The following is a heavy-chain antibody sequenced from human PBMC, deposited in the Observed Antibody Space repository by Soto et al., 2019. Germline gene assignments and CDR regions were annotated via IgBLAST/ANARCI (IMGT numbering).Heavy chain of an antibody. CDR3: ARAYYDFWSGSVYYYMDV. J-gene: IGHJ6*03. CDR2: IYYSGSP. V-gene: IGHV4-59*11. CDR1: GDSISSHY. Sequence: SETLSLTCTVSGDSISSHYWSWIRQPPGKGLEWIGYIYYSGSPKYNPSIKSRVTILVDTSKNQFSLKLSSVTAADTAVYYCARAYYDFWSGSVYYYMDVWGKGTTVT. D-gene: IGHD3-3*01.